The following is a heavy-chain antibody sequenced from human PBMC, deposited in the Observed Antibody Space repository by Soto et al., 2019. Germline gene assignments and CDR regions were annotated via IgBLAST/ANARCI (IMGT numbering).Heavy chain of an antibody. D-gene: IGHD3-16*01. J-gene: IGHJ4*02. CDR3: ASGGTPIDY. CDR1: GYTFTNFG. V-gene: IGHV1-18*01. Sequence: QVQLVQSGAEVKKPGASVKVSCKTSGYTFTNFGLSWVRQAPGQGLEWMGWISAYNGNTNYAQNCQGRVTMTTDTYTSTGDMERRSLRSDDTAVYSCASGGTPIDYWGQGTLVTVSS. CDR2: ISAYNGNT.